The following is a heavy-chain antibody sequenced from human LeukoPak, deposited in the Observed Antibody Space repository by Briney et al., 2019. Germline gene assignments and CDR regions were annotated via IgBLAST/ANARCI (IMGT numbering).Heavy chain of an antibody. CDR2: IKQDGSEK. J-gene: IGHJ4*02. V-gene: IGHV3-7*04. Sequence: TGGSLRLSCAPSRVTFSIYWMSWVRQAPGKGLEWVANIKQDGSEKYYVDSVKGRFTISRDNAKNSLYLQMNSLRAEDTAVYYCARDLNRYCSGGSCSRFDYWGQGTLVTVSS. D-gene: IGHD2-15*01. CDR3: ARDLNRYCSGGSCSRFDY. CDR1: RVTFSIYW.